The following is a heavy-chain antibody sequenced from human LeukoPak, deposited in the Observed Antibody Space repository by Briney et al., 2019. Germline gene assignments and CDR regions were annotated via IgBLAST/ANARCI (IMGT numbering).Heavy chain of an antibody. J-gene: IGHJ4*02. CDR1: GFTFSNYW. CDR3: AGATKWLAHDF. V-gene: IGHV3-7*05. D-gene: IGHD6-19*01. Sequence: GGSLRLSCVASGFTFSNYWMSWVRQAPGKGLEWVANIKEDGSQKYYVDSVKGRFTISRDNAKNSLYLQMNSLRADDTAVYYCAGATKWLAHDFWGQGTLVTVSS. CDR2: IKEDGSQK.